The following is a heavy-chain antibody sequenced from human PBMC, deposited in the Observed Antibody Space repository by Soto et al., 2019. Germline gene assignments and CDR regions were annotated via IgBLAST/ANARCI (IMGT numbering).Heavy chain of an antibody. D-gene: IGHD6-13*01. CDR1: GYTFTGYY. V-gene: IGHV1-2*02. CDR2: INPNSGGT. Sequence: RASVKVSCKASGYTFTGYYMHWVRQAPGQGLEWMGWINPNSGGTNYAQKFQGRVTMTRDTSISTAYMELSRLRSDDTAVYYCARDLDSSWYLAFNYYYYYGMDVWGQGTTVTVSS. J-gene: IGHJ6*02. CDR3: ARDLDSSWYLAFNYYYYYGMDV.